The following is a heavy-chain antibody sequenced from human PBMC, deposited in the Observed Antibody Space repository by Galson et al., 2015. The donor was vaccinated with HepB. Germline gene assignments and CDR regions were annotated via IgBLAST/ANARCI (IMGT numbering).Heavy chain of an antibody. CDR1: GFTFSSYA. V-gene: IGHV3-23*01. D-gene: IGHD3-3*01. CDR2: ISGSGGST. Sequence: SLRLSCAASGFTFSSYAMSWVRQAPGKGLEWVSAISGSGGSTYYADSVKGRFTISRDNSKNTLYLQMNSLRAEDTAVYYCAKEGGRRRLEWLSPNYYGMDVWGQGTTVTVSS. J-gene: IGHJ6*02. CDR3: AKEGGRRRLEWLSPNYYGMDV.